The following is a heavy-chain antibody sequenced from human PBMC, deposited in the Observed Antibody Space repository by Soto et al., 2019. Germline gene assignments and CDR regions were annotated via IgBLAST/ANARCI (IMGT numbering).Heavy chain of an antibody. CDR2: ISYDGSNK. V-gene: IGHV3-30*18. CDR1: GFTFSSYG. CDR3: AKDNFPTMVRGVTDGMDV. J-gene: IGHJ6*02. Sequence: QVQLVESGGGVVQPGRSLRLSCAASGFTFSSYGMHWVRQAPGKGLEWVAVISYDGSNKYYADSVKGRFTISRDNSKNTLYLQMNSLIAEDTAVYYCAKDNFPTMVRGVTDGMDVWGQGTTVTVSS. D-gene: IGHD3-10*01.